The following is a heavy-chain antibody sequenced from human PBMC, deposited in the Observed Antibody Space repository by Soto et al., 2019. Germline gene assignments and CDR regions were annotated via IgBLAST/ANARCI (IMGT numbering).Heavy chain of an antibody. D-gene: IGHD6-13*01. J-gene: IGHJ4*02. CDR2: INPSGGST. V-gene: IGHV1-46*01. Sequence: ASVKVSCKASGYSFTSYYMYWVRQAPGQGLECMGIINPSGGSTSYAQKLQGRVTMTRDTSTSTIYMELSSLRYEDTAVYYCARSQEAAGHFDYWGQGTLVTVSS. CDR1: GYSFTSYY. CDR3: ARSQEAAGHFDY.